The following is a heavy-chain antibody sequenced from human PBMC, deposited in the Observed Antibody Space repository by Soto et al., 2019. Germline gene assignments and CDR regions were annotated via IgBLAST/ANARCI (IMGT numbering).Heavy chain of an antibody. V-gene: IGHV5-10-1*01. CDR3: ARHDYGGNSGDWFDP. CDR1: GYSFTSYW. CDR2: IDPSDSYT. D-gene: IGHD4-17*01. J-gene: IGHJ5*02. Sequence: GESLKISCKGSGYSFTSYWISWVRQMPGKGLEWMGRIDPSDSYTNYSPSFQGHVTISADKPISTAYLQWSSLKASDTAMYYCARHDYGGNSGDWFDPWGQGTLVTVSS.